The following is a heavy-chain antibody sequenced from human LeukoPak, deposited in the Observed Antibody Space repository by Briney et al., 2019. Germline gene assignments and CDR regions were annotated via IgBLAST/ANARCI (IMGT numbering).Heavy chain of an antibody. V-gene: IGHV3-30*04. Sequence: GGSLRLSCAASGFTFSSYPMHWVRQAPGKGLEWVAVISYDGSNKYYADSVKGRFTISRDNSKNTLYLQMNSLRGEDTAVYYCARALGWPCGDLGVDYWGQGTLVTVSS. J-gene: IGHJ4*02. CDR3: ARALGWPCGDLGVDY. D-gene: IGHD4-17*01. CDR2: ISYDGSNK. CDR1: GFTFSSYP.